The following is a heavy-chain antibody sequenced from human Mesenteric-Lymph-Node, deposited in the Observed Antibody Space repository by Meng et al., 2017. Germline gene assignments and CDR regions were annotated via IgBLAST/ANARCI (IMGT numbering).Heavy chain of an antibody. V-gene: IGHV3-23*01. CDR3: AETGGYYDSSGYLQFDY. D-gene: IGHD3-22*01. CDR2: ISGSGGST. Sequence: GESLKISCAASGFTFSSYAMSWVRQAPGKGLEWVSAISGSGGSTYCADSVKGRFTISRDNSKNTLYLQMNSLRAEDTAVYYCAETGGYYDSSGYLQFDYWGQGTLVTVSS. J-gene: IGHJ4*02. CDR1: GFTFSSYA.